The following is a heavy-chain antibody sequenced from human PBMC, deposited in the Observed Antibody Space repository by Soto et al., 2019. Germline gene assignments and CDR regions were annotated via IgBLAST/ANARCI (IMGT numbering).Heavy chain of an antibody. J-gene: IGHJ4*02. CDR3: ARASATIAAAAIFDY. D-gene: IGHD6-13*01. CDR2: IYQSGST. Sequence: QVQLQESGPGLVKPSGTLSLTCAVSGGAISSSKWWSWVRQPPGKGLEWIGEIYQSGSTNYNPSLARRVRMSVDKSRNPFSLKLTSVSAADTAVYYCARASATIAAAAIFDYWGQGTLVTVSS. V-gene: IGHV4-4*02. CDR1: GGAISSSKW.